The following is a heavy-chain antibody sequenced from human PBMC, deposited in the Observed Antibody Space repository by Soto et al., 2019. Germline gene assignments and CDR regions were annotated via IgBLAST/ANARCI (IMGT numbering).Heavy chain of an antibody. J-gene: IGHJ4*02. CDR1: GFTFSNSW. Sequence: EVQLVESGGGLVQPGGSLRLSCTASGFTFSNSWMTWARQAPGKGLEWVANIKQDGSEKHYVDSVKGRFTISRDNAKNSLFLQMNSLRAEDTAVYHCAKYSGSYGIENWGQGTLVTVSS. V-gene: IGHV3-7*01. D-gene: IGHD1-26*01. CDR3: AKYSGSYGIEN. CDR2: IKQDGSEK.